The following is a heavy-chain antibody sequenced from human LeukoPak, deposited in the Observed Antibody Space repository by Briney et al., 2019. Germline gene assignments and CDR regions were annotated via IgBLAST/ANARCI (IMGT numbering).Heavy chain of an antibody. CDR2: VNAGNGNT. D-gene: IGHD3-3*01. CDR3: ARDLEWLLYGGIDY. V-gene: IGHV1-3*03. CDR1: GYTFTNYA. J-gene: IGHJ4*02. Sequence: SSVKVSCKPSGYTFTNYAMHWVRQAPRQRREWMGWVNAGNGNTTYSQELQGRVTITRDTSASTAYMELSSLRSEDTAVYYCARDLEWLLYGGIDYWGQGTLVTVSS.